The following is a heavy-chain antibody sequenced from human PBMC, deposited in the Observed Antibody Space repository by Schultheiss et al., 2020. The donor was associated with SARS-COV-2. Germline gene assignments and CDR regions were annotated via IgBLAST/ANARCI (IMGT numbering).Heavy chain of an antibody. CDR3: ARLRDGYNAYFDY. J-gene: IGHJ4*02. V-gene: IGHV4-31*03. Sequence: SETLSLTCTVSGGSISSGGYYWSWIRQHPGKGLEWIGYIYYSGSTYYNPSLKSRVTISVDTSKNQFSLKLSSVTAADTAVYYCARLRDGYNAYFDYWGQGTLVTVSS. CDR2: IYYSGST. D-gene: IGHD5-24*01. CDR1: GGSISSGGYY.